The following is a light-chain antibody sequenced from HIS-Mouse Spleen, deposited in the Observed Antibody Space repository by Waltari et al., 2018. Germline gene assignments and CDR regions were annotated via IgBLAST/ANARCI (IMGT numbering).Light chain of an antibody. CDR3: QQYGSSPPWT. CDR2: GAS. Sequence: EIVLTQSPGTLSLSPGVRATLSCRASQSVSSSYLAWYQQKPGQAPRPLIYGASSRATGIPDRFSGSGSGTDFTLTISRLEPEDVAVYYCQQYGSSPPWTFGQGTKVEIK. V-gene: IGKV3-20*01. CDR1: QSVSSSY. J-gene: IGKJ1*01.